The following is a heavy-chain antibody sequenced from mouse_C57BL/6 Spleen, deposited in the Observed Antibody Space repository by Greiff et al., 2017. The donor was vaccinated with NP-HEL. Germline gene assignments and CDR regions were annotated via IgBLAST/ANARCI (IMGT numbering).Heavy chain of an antibody. J-gene: IGHJ3*01. CDR3: AGYDLAY. CDR1: GFTFSSYG. CDR2: ISSGGSYT. D-gene: IGHD2-2*01. Sequence: EVQLVESGGDLVKPGGSLKLSCAASGFTFSSYGMSWVRQTPDKRLEWVATISSGGSYTYYPDSVKGRFTISRDNAKNTLYLQMSSLKSEDTAMYYCAGYDLAYWGQGTLVTVSA. V-gene: IGHV5-6*01.